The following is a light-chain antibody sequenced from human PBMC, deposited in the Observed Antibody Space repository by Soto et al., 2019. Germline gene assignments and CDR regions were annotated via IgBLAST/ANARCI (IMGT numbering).Light chain of an antibody. V-gene: IGLV1-44*01. CDR3: AAWDDSLNGYV. CDR2: TNN. J-gene: IGLJ1*01. CDR1: SANIGSNT. Sequence: HFVLTPAPLTARTPGHRVTISCSGSSANIGSNTVNWYQQLPGTAPKLLIYTNNQRPSGVPDRFSGSKSGTSASLAISGLQSEDEADYYCAAWDDSLNGYVFGTGTKVTVL.